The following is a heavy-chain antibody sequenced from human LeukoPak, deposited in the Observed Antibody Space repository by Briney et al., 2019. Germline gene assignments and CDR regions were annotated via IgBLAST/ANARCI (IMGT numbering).Heavy chain of an antibody. CDR1: RFTFSSYA. J-gene: IGHJ4*02. Sequence: GVFLRLFSAASRFTFSSYAMIWVPPTPRQGMERGIIISGSGGSTYYADSVKGRFTISRDNSKNTLYLQMNSLRAEDTAVYYCAKAPRYFDWLSVDYWGQGTLVTVSS. D-gene: IGHD3-9*01. V-gene: IGHV3-23*01. CDR2: ISGSGGST. CDR3: AKAPRYFDWLSVDY.